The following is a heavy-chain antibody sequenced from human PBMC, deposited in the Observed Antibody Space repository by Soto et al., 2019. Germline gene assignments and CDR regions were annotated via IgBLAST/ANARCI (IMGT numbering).Heavy chain of an antibody. CDR3: AKDRRLNLWGYSSYDDDAFDI. D-gene: IGHD5-12*01. CDR1: GFTFSSYA. J-gene: IGHJ3*02. Sequence: GGSLRLSCAASGFTFSSYAMSWVRQAPGKGREWVSAISGRGGSTYYADSVKGRFTISRDNAKNTLYLQMNSLRAEDTAVYYCAKDRRLNLWGYSSYDDDAFDIWGQGTMVTVSS. V-gene: IGHV3-23*01. CDR2: ISGRGGST.